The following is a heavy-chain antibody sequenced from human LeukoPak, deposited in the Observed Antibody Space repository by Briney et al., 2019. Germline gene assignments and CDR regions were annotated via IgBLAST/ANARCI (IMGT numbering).Heavy chain of an antibody. J-gene: IGHJ4*02. CDR1: GYTFTSNY. V-gene: IGHV1-46*01. CDR3: ARVGGNYPIN. D-gene: IGHD1-26*01. CDR2: INPSGGST. Sequence: ASVKVSCKASGYTFTSNYMLWVRQAPGQGLEWMGIINPSGGSTSYAQKFQGRVTMTRDTSTSTVYMELSSQSSEDTAVYYCARVGGNYPINWGQGSLVTVSA.